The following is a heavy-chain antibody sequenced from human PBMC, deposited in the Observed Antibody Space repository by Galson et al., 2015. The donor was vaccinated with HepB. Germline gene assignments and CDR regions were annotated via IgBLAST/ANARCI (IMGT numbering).Heavy chain of an antibody. CDR1: GGTFSNHV. CDR2: IIPMFGEP. Sequence: SVKVSCKASGGTFSNHVINWVRQAPGQGLEWMGGIIPMFGEPRHAQKFQDRITLSADASTSTAYMEVTSPQSADTAVYYCARGNYGMDVWGQGTTVIVSS. V-gene: IGHV1-69*13. J-gene: IGHJ6*02. CDR3: ARGNYGMDV.